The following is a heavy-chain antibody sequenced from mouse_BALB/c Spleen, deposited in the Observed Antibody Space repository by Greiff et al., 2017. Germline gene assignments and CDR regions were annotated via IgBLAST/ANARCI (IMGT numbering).Heavy chain of an antibody. V-gene: IGHV1-87*01. CDR2: IYPGDGDT. CDR1: GYTFTSYW. D-gene: IGHD2-14*01. CDR3: ARKGGYDYAMDY. J-gene: IGHJ4*01. Sequence: VQLQQSGAELARPGASVKLSCKASGYTFTSYWMQWVKQRPGQGLEWIGAIYPGDGDTRYTQKFKGKATLTADKSSSTAYMQLSSLASEDSAVYYCARKGGYDYAMDYWGQGTSVTVSS.